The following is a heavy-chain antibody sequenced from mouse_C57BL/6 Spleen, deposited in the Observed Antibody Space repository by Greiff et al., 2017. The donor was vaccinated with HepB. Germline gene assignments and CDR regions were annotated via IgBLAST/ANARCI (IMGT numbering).Heavy chain of an antibody. CDR3: ASGIYYYGMGAMDY. J-gene: IGHJ4*01. V-gene: IGHV5-9*01. CDR2: ISGGGGNT. D-gene: IGHD1-1*01. CDR1: GFTFSSYT. Sequence: VQLKESGGGLVKPGGSLKLSCAASGFTFSSYTMSWVRQTPEKRLEWVATISGGGGNTYYPDSVKGRFTISRDNAKNTLYLQMSSLRSEDTALYYCASGIYYYGMGAMDYWGQGTSVTVSS.